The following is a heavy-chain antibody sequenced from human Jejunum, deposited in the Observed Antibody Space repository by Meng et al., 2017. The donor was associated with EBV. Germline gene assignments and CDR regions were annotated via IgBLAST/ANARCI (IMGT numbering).Heavy chain of an antibody. CDR3: ARARDDFD. Sequence: QLQLQESGSGLVMPSQTLSLTCAFYGGSITDHYWSWIRQPPGKGLEWIGEINHRGTMYNPSFKSRVTISRDTSKNQFSLKLNSVTAADTAVYFCARARDDFDWGQGTLVTVSS. J-gene: IGHJ4*02. CDR2: INHRGT. V-gene: IGHV4-34*09. D-gene: IGHD5-24*01. CDR1: GGSITDHY.